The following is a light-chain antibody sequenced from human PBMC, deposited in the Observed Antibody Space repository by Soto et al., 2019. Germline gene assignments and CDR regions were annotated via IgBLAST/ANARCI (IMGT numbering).Light chain of an antibody. CDR1: QSVSYW. CDR2: DGS. J-gene: IGKJ3*01. Sequence: DIHLTQSPSTLSTSVGARVTITCRASQSVSYWLAWCQQKPGKAPNLLIYDGSTLASGVPPRFSGGGFGTEFTINISSLQPDDSAMYYCQHYNTYSKAFGPGTRGEIK. V-gene: IGKV1-5*01. CDR3: QHYNTYSKA.